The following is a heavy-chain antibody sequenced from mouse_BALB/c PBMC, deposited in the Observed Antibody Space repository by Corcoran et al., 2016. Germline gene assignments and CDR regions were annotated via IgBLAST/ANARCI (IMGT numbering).Heavy chain of an antibody. CDR1: GYSFTSYT. CDR2: INPYNGGT. CDR3: AREGYGNYAMDY. D-gene: IGHD2-1*01. J-gene: IGHJ4*01. V-gene: IGHV1-18*01. Sequence: EVQLQQSGPELVKPGASMKISCKASGYSFTSYTMNWVKQSYGKNLEWIGLINPYNGGTSYNQKFKGKATLTVDKSSSTTYIELLSLTSEDSAVYYCAREGYGNYAMDYWGQGTSVTVSS.